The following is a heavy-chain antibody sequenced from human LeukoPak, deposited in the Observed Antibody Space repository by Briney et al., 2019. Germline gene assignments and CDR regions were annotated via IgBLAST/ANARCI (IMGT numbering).Heavy chain of an antibody. J-gene: IGHJ4*02. V-gene: IGHV3-23*01. D-gene: IGHD2-8*01. Sequence: PGGSLRLSCAASGFIFSSYAMTWVRQAPGKGLEWVSGIGGSGGRTYYAGSVKGRFTISRDNSKNTLYLQMNSLRTEDTAVYYCAKGNRYCTTDTCHFDYWGQGTLVTASS. CDR3: AKGNRYCTTDTCHFDY. CDR2: IGGSGGRT. CDR1: GFIFSSYA.